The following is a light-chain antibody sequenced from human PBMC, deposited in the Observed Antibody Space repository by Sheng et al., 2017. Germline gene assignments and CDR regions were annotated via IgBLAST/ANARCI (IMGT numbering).Light chain of an antibody. CDR3: QQYGTSPLT. V-gene: IGKV3-20*01. Sequence: EIVLTQSPGTLSLSPGDTATLSCRASQSLSSSQLAWYQQRPGQPPRLLIYGASSRATGIPDRFSGSGSGTDFALTILRLEPEDFAVYFCQQYGTSPLTFGGGTKVEI. CDR1: QSLSSSQ. J-gene: IGKJ4*01. CDR2: GAS.